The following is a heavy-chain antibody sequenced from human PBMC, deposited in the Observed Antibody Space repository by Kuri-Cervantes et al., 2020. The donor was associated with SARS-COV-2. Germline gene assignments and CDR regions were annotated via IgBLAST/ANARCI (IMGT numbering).Heavy chain of an antibody. V-gene: IGHV3-47*02. CDR2: IGTGGDT. J-gene: IGHJ4*02. CDR1: GFAFSSYA. CDR3: ARDRIAFGY. Sequence: GESLKISCAASGFAFSSYALHWVRRAPGKGLEWVSAIGTGGDTYYADSVMGRLTISRDNAKNSLYLQMNSLRAEDTAVYYCARDRIAFGYWGQGTLVTVSS. D-gene: IGHD6-13*01.